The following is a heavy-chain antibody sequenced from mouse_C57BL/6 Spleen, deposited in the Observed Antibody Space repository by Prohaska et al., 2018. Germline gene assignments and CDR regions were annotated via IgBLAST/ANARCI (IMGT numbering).Heavy chain of an antibody. CDR3: AREGSTMVTTGGGFAY. J-gene: IGHJ3*01. D-gene: IGHD2-2*01. CDR2: INPYNGDT. Sequence: QSHGKSLEWIGRINPYNGDTFYNQKFKGKATLTVDKSSSTAHMELLSLTSEDFAVYYCAREGSTMVTTGGGFAYWGQGTLVTVSA. V-gene: IGHV1-37*01.